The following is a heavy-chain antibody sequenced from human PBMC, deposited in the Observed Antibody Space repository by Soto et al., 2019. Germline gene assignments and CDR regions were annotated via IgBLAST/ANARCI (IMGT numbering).Heavy chain of an antibody. CDR2: SSNSGSFT. CDR3: VKSGDNYNLLDY. J-gene: IGHJ4*02. Sequence: GGSLRLSCAASGFTLSDHYMSFIRQAPGKGLEWIGYSSNSGSFTRYADSVKGRFSISRDNAKSSLYLQISSLRGDDTATYYCVKSGDNYNLLDYWGQGTPVTVSS. D-gene: IGHD1-1*01. V-gene: IGHV3-11*06. CDR1: GFTLSDHY.